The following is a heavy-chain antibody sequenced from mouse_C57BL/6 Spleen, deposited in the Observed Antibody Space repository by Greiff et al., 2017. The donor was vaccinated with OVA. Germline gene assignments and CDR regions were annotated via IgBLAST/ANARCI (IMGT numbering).Heavy chain of an antibody. J-gene: IGHJ1*03. V-gene: IGHV1-80*01. CDR3: ARDYSNYWYFDV. Sequence: VQLHQSGAELVKPGASVKISCKASGYAFSSYWMNWVKQRPGKGLEWIGQIYPGDGDTNYNGKFKGKATLTADKSSITAYMQLSSLTSEDSAVYFCARDYSNYWYFDVWGTGTTVTVSS. CDR1: GYAFSSYW. D-gene: IGHD2-5*01. CDR2: IYPGDGDT.